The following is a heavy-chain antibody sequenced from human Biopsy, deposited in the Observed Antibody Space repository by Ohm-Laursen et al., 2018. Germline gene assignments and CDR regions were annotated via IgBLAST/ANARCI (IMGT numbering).Heavy chain of an antibody. CDR1: GGSIGSFF. CDR2: IYYSGST. J-gene: IGHJ4*02. CDR3: ARVGAGAPSIDYFDY. Sequence: TLSLTCTVSGGSIGSFFWSWIRQPQGKGLEWIGYIYYSGSTNYNPSLRSRVTISVDRSKNQFSLELSSVTAADTAVYYCARVGAGAPSIDYFDYWGQGTLVTVSS. V-gene: IGHV4-59*01. D-gene: IGHD1-26*01.